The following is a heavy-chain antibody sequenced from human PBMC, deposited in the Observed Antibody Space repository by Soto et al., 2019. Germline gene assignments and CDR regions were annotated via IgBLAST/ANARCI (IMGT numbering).Heavy chain of an antibody. D-gene: IGHD1-26*01. CDR2: ISASDGDA. CDR3: AKDWDRDYFQH. Sequence: EVQLLESGGTLVQPGGSLRLSCVASGFTFSNSDMSWVRQAPDKGLEWVSGISASDGDAYYADPVKGRFTVSRDISENTLYLQMNSLRVEDTAVYYCAKDWDRDYFQHWGQGTLVTVSS. J-gene: IGHJ1*01. V-gene: IGHV3-23*01. CDR1: GFTFSNSD.